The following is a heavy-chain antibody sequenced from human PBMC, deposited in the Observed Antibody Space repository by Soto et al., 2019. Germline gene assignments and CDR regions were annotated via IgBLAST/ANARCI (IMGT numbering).Heavy chain of an antibody. CDR2: IWYDGSNT. D-gene: IGHD3-16*01. Sequence: GGSLRLSCAASGFSFSGYGMHWVRQAPGKGLEWVAVIWYDGSNTYYADSVKGRFTISRDNSKNTLNLHMNSLRAEDTALYYCAREGGRGPFDYWGQGTLVTVYS. CDR1: GFSFSGYG. J-gene: IGHJ4*01. CDR3: AREGGRGPFDY. V-gene: IGHV3-33*01.